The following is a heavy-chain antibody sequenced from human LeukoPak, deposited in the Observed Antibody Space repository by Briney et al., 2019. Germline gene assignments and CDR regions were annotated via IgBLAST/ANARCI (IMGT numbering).Heavy chain of an antibody. D-gene: IGHD3-16*02. J-gene: IGHJ6*03. CDR1: GFTFSSYW. CDR3: ARRVLSRDYYYYYYMDV. V-gene: IGHV3-7*01. CDR2: IKQDGSEK. Sequence: PGGSLRLSCAASGFTFSSYWMSWVRQAPGKGLEWVANIKQDGSEKYYVDSVKGRFTISRDNAKNSLYLQMNSLRAEDTAVYYCARRVLSRDYYYYYYMDVWGKGTTVTVSS.